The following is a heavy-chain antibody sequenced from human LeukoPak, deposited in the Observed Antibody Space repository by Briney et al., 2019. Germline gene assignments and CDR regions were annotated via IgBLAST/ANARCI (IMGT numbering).Heavy chain of an antibody. CDR3: ARWDDSDWAFRS. Sequence: SETLSLTCTVSGGSISSYYWSWIRQPPGKGLEWIGYIFYSERPNYNPSLKSRVTISVDTSKNQFSLKLSSVTAADTAVYYCARWDDSDWAFRSWGPGTLVTVSS. V-gene: IGHV4-59*01. D-gene: IGHD6-19*01. CDR2: IFYSERP. CDR1: GGSISSYY. J-gene: IGHJ4*02.